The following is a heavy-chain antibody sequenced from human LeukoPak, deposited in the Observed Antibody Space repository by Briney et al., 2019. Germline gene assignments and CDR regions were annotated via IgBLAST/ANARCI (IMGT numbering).Heavy chain of an antibody. CDR3: ARGVLWFGEFQNWFDP. J-gene: IGHJ5*02. V-gene: IGHV4-4*07. CDR2: IYTSGST. D-gene: IGHD3-10*01. CDR1: GGSISSYY. Sequence: SETLSLTCTVSGGSISSYYWSWIRQPAGKGLEWIGRIYTSGSTNYNPSLKSRVTMSVDTSKNQFPLKLSSVTAADTAVYYCARGVLWFGEFQNWFDPWGQGTLVTVSS.